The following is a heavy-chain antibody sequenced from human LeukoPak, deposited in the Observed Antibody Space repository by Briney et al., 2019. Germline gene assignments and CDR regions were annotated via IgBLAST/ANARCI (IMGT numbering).Heavy chain of an antibody. D-gene: IGHD2-21*02. V-gene: IGHV4-34*01. Sequence: SETLSLTCAVFGGTFSGYSWSWIRQPPGKGLEWIGEINHSGSTNYNPSLKSRVTISGDTSKHQFSLKLNSVTAADTAVYYCARHAYCGGDCFGGAFEIWGQGTMVTVSS. CDR3: ARHAYCGGDCFGGAFEI. CDR1: GGTFSGYS. CDR2: INHSGST. J-gene: IGHJ3*02.